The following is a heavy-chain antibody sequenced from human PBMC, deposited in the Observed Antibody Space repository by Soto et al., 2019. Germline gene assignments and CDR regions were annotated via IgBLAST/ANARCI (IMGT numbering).Heavy chain of an antibody. V-gene: IGHV1-69*13. D-gene: IGHD3-22*01. Sequence: SVKVSCKASGGTFSSYAISWVRQAPGQGLEWMGGIIPIFGTANYAQKFQGRVTITADESTSTAYMELSSLRSEDTAVYYCARATRSYYDSSGYPDFDYWGQGTLVTVSS. CDR2: IIPIFGTA. J-gene: IGHJ4*02. CDR1: GGTFSSYA. CDR3: ARATRSYYDSSGYPDFDY.